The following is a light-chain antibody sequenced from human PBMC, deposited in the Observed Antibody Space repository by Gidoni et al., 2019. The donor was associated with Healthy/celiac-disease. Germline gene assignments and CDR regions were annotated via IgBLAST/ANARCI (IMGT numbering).Light chain of an antibody. J-gene: IGKJ1*01. Sequence: EIVLTQSPGTLSLSPGERATLSCRASQSVSSSYLAWYQQKPGQAPRLLIYGASSRATGIPDRFSGSGSGTDFTLTILRLEPDDFAVYYCQQYGSSPGTFGQGTKVEIK. V-gene: IGKV3-20*01. CDR2: GAS. CDR3: QQYGSSPGT. CDR1: QSVSSSY.